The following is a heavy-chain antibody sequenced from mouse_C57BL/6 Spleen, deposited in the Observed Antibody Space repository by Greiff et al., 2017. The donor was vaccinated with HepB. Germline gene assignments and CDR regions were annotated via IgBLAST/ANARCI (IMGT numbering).Heavy chain of an antibody. CDR3: ARSGLLRFFDY. CDR1: GYTFTSYW. J-gene: IGHJ2*01. D-gene: IGHD2-3*01. V-gene: IGHV1-55*01. Sequence: QLPQSGAELVKPGASVQMSCKASGYTFTSYWITWVKQRPGQGLEWIGDIYPGSGSTNYNEKFKSKATLTVDTSSSTAYMQLSSLTSEDSAVYYCARSGLLRFFDYWGQGTTLTVSS. CDR2: IYPGSGST.